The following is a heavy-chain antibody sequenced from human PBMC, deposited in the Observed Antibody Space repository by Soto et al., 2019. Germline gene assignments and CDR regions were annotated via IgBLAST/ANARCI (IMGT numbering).Heavy chain of an antibody. J-gene: IGHJ6*02. CDR1: GFTFSSYW. CDR2: IKQDGSEN. CDR3: ARDSGIVGATAGPRNYYYYGMDV. Sequence: GSLRLSCAAFGFTFSSYWMNWVRQAPGKGLERVANIKQDGSENYYVDSVKGRFTISRDNAKNSLYLQMNSLRAEDTAVYYCARDSGIVGATAGPRNYYYYGMDVWGQGTTVTVSS. D-gene: IGHD1-26*01. V-gene: IGHV3-7*05.